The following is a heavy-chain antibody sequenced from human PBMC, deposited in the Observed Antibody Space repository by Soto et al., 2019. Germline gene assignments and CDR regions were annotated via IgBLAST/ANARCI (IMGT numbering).Heavy chain of an antibody. CDR3: AKTYYYYDSSGYVDY. CDR2: ISGSGGST. J-gene: IGHJ4*02. Sequence: GGSLRLSCAASGFTFSSYAMSWVRQAPGKGLEWVSAISGSGGSTYYADSVKGRFTISRDNSKNTLYLQMNSLRAEDTAVHYCAKTYYYYDSSGYVDYWGQGTLVTVSS. D-gene: IGHD3-22*01. V-gene: IGHV3-23*01. CDR1: GFTFSSYA.